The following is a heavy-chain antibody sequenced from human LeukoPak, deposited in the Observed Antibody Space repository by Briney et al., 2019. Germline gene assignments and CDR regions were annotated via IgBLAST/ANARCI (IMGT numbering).Heavy chain of an antibody. D-gene: IGHD2-15*01. V-gene: IGHV4-34*01. CDR1: GGSFSGYY. J-gene: IGHJ4*02. CDR3: ARGYGCSGGSCYSEFDY. CDR2: INHSGST. Sequence: SETLSLTCAVYGGSFSGYYWSWIRQPPGKGLEWIGEINHSGSTNYNPSLKSRVTISVDTSKNQFSLKLSSVTAADTAVYYCARGYGCSGGSCYSEFDYWGQGTLVTVSS.